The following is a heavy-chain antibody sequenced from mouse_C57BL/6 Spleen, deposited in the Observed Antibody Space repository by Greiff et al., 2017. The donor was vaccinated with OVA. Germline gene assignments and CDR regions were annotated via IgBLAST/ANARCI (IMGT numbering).Heavy chain of an antibody. D-gene: IGHD2-5*01. Sequence: VQLQQSGPVLVKPGASVKMSCKASGYTFTDYYMNWVKQSHGKSLEWIGVINPYNGGTSYNQKFKGKATLTVDKSSSTAYMELNSLTSEDSAVYYCARGEDSNYVFDYWGQGTTLTVSS. J-gene: IGHJ2*01. CDR1: GYTFTDYY. CDR3: ARGEDSNYVFDY. CDR2: INPYNGGT. V-gene: IGHV1-19*01.